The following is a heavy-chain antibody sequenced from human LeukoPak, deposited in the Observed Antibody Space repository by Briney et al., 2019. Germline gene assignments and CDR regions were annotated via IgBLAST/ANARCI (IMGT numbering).Heavy chain of an antibody. CDR1: GGSISSNSYY. V-gene: IGHV4-39*07. Sequence: SETLSLTCAVSGGSISSNSYYWGWIRQPPGKGLEWIGSIYHSGSTNYNPSLKSRVTISVDTSKNQFSLKLSSVTAADTAVYYCARGGPEEFGELFGYYYYYMDVWGKGTTVTISS. D-gene: IGHD3-10*01. CDR3: ARGGPEEFGELFGYYYYYMDV. CDR2: IYHSGST. J-gene: IGHJ6*03.